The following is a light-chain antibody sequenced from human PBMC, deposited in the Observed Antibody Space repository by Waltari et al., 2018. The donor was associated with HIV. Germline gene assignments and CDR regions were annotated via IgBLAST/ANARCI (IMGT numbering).Light chain of an antibody. CDR2: GAS. J-gene: IGKJ4*01. CDR3: QQYNDWLALT. Sequence: ILMTQSPATVSVSPGERVTLSCTASHSIFNNVAWYQQRRGQATRLVIYGASTRVTGVPDRFSGSGSGTEFTLTISSVQSEDFALYFCQQYNDWLALTFGGGTKVEV. CDR1: HSIFNN. V-gene: IGKV3-15*01.